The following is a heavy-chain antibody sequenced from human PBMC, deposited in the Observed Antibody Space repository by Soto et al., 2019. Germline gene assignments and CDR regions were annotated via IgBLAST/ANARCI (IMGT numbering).Heavy chain of an antibody. Sequence: SETLSLTCTVSGGSISSGDYYWSWIRQPPEKGLEWIGYIYYSGSTYYNPSLKSRVTISVDTSKNQFSLKLSSVTAADTAVYYCARDYHHYYDSSGYYDYWGQGTLVTVSS. CDR1: GGSISSGDYY. CDR2: IYYSGST. V-gene: IGHV4-30-4*01. D-gene: IGHD3-22*01. J-gene: IGHJ4*02. CDR3: ARDYHHYYDSSGYYDY.